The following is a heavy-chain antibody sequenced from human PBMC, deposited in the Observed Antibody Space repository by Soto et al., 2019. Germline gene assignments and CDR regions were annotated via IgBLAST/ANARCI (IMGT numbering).Heavy chain of an antibody. V-gene: IGHV3-33*08. Sequence: PGGSLRLSCAASGFTFSSYAMHGVRQAPGKGLEWVALIWYDGSNKNYADSVKGRFTISRDDSKNTLYLQMNSLRAEDTAVYYCARDAYLGSGSYAYWGQGTLVTVSS. CDR3: ARDAYLGSGSYAY. D-gene: IGHD3-10*01. CDR1: GFTFSSYA. CDR2: IWYDGSNK. J-gene: IGHJ4*02.